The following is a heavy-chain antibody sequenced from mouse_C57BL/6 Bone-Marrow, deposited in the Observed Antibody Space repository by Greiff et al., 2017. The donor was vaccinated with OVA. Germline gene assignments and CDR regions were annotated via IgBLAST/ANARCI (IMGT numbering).Heavy chain of an antibody. CDR2: ISSGGSYT. V-gene: IGHV5-6*01. D-gene: IGHD2-3*01. CDR1: GFTFSSYG. Sequence: EVQVVESGGDLVKPGGSLKLSCAASGFTFSSYGMSWVRQTPDKRLEWVATISSGGSYTYYPDSVKGRFTISRDNAKNTLYLQMSSLKSEDTAMYYCAGVTTDYWGQGTTLTVSS. J-gene: IGHJ2*01. CDR3: AGVTTDY.